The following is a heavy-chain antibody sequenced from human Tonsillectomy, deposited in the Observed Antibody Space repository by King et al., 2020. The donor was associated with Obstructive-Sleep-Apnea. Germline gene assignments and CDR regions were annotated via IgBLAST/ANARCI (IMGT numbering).Heavy chain of an antibody. D-gene: IGHD6-19*01. CDR2: ISNNGGTT. Sequence: VQLVESGGGLVQPGGSPTLSCLASGFTFSNYALHWVRQAPGKGLEYVSSISNNGGTTNHADSVKGRFTISRDNSKNTLYLQMSSLRAEDTAVYYCVRDAIAVTGTGVGYFDYRGQGTLVTVSS. CDR1: GFTFSNYA. V-gene: IGHV3-64D*09. J-gene: IGHJ4*02. CDR3: VRDAIAVTGTGVGYFDY.